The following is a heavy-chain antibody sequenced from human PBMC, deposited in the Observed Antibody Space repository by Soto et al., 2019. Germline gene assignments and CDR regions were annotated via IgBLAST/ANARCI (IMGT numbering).Heavy chain of an antibody. CDR2: IIPIFGTA. V-gene: IGHV1-69*13. Sequence: ASVKVSCKASGGTFSSYAISWVRQAPGQGLEWMGGIIPIFGTANYAQKFQGRVTITADESTSTAYMELSSLRSEDTAVYYCARSDYDILTGPIDYWGQGTLVTVSS. CDR3: ARSDYDILTGPIDY. CDR1: GGTFSSYA. J-gene: IGHJ4*02. D-gene: IGHD3-9*01.